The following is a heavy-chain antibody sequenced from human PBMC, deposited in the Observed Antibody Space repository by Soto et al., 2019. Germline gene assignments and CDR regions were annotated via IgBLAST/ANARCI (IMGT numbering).Heavy chain of an antibody. CDR1: AGSLSSDSYY. D-gene: IGHD5-18*01. J-gene: IGHJ4*02. CDR3: ARHRYSYGVYYFDY. V-gene: IGHV4-61*01. Sequence: PSETLSLTCTVSAGSLSSDSYYWSWIRQPPGKGLEWIGYIFHSESTNYNPSLKSRVIMSVDTSKKQFSLKLTSVTAADTAVYYCARHRYSYGVYYFDYWGQGTLVTV. CDR2: IFHSEST.